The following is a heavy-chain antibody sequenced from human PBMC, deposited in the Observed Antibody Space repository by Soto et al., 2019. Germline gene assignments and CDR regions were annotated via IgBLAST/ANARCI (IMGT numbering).Heavy chain of an antibody. J-gene: IGHJ4*02. CDR2: ISADNHNT. CDR3: AREKRNYDALDY. CDR1: GYTFTSYV. D-gene: IGHD3-22*01. Sequence: GASVKVSCKPSGYTFTSYVISWVRQAPGQGLEWMGWISADNHNTNVAQNFQGRVTMTTDTSTTTVFLELSNLRSDDTAVYYCAREKRNYDALDYWGRGTLVTVSS. V-gene: IGHV1-18*01.